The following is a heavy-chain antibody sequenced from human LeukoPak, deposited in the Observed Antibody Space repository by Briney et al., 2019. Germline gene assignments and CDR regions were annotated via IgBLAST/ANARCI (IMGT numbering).Heavy chain of an antibody. Sequence: SETLSLTCAVSGYSISSGYYWSWIRQPPGKGLEWIGYIYYSGSTYYNPSLKSRVTISVDTSKNQFSLKLSSVTAADTAVYYCARAPRGDYYYYYYYYMDVWGKGATVTVSS. CDR3: ARAPRGDYYYYYYYYMDV. J-gene: IGHJ6*03. V-gene: IGHV4-30-4*08. CDR2: IYYSGST. D-gene: IGHD3-16*01. CDR1: GYSISSGYY.